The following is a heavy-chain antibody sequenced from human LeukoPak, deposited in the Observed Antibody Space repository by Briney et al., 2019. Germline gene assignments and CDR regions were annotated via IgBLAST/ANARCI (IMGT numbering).Heavy chain of an antibody. Sequence: PSETLSLTRTVSGGSISSYYWSWIRQPPGKGLEWIGYIYYSGSTNYNPSLKSRVTISVDTSKNQFSLKLSSVTAADTAVYYCASVGGSGSYPDYWGQGTLVTVSS. CDR3: ASVGGSGSYPDY. CDR2: IYYSGST. J-gene: IGHJ4*02. CDR1: GGSISSYY. D-gene: IGHD3-10*01. V-gene: IGHV4-59*01.